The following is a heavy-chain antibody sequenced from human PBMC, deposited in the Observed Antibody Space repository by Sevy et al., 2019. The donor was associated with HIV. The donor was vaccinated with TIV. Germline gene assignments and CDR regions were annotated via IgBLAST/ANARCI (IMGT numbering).Heavy chain of an antibody. Sequence: GGSLRLSCAASGFTFDDYGMSWVRQAPGNGLKWVSGINCNGGSTGYADSVKGRFTISRDNAKNSLYLQMNSLRAEDTALYYCAREGYDYYGMDVWGQWTTVTVSS. CDR3: AREGYDYYGMDV. V-gene: IGHV3-20*04. CDR1: GFTFDDYG. CDR2: INCNGGST. J-gene: IGHJ6*02.